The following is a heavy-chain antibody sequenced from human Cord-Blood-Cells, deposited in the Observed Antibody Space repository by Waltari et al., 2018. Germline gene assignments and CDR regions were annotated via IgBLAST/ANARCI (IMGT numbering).Heavy chain of an antibody. Sequence: QVQLVQSGAEVKKPGASVKVSCKASGYPFTSYAMHWVRQAPGQRLEWMGWINAGNGNTKYSQKFQGRVTITRDTSASTAYMELSSLRSEDTAVYYCAGERLGRGYWGQGTLVTVSS. V-gene: IGHV1-3*01. CDR2: INAGNGNT. CDR3: AGERLGRGY. J-gene: IGHJ4*02. D-gene: IGHD6-19*01. CDR1: GYPFTSYA.